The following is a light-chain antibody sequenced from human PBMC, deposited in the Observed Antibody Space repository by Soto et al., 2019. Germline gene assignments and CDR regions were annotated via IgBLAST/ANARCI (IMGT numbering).Light chain of an antibody. CDR2: ENN. CDR3: GTWDSSLSAGGV. V-gene: IGLV1-51*02. CDR1: SSNIGNNY. J-gene: IGLJ3*02. Sequence: QSVLTQPPSVSAAPGQKVTISCSGSSSNIGNNYVSWYQQLPGTAPKLLIYENNKRRSGIPDRFSGSKSGTSATLGITGLQTGDEADYYCGTWDSSLSAGGVFGGGTKLTVL.